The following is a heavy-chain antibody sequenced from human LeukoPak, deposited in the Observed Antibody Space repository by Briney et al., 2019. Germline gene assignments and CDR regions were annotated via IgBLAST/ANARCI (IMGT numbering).Heavy chain of an antibody. J-gene: IGHJ6*02. V-gene: IGHV3-23*01. CDR2: ISGSGGST. CDR1: GFTFSSYA. D-gene: IGHD3-22*01. CDR3: AKAGPNYYYDSSGYYSVAYYYYGMDV. Sequence: GGSLRLSCAASGFTFSSYAMSWVRQAPGKGLEWVSAISGSGGSTYYADSVKGRFTISRDNSKNTLYLQMSSLRAEDTAVYYCAKAGPNYYYDSSGYYSVAYYYYGMDVWGQGTTVTVSS.